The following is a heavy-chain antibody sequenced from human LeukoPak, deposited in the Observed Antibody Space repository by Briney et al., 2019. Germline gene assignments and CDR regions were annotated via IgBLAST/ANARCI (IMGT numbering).Heavy chain of an antibody. Sequence: LGESLKISCKGSGYSFTSYWIGWVRQMPGKGLEWMGIIYPGDSDTRYSPSFQGQVTISADKSISTAYLQWSSLKASDTAMYYCARQDLYYDSSGYYYEYWGQGTLVTVSS. V-gene: IGHV5-51*01. D-gene: IGHD3-22*01. CDR1: GYSFTSYW. CDR3: ARQDLYYDSSGYYYEY. J-gene: IGHJ4*02. CDR2: IYPGDSDT.